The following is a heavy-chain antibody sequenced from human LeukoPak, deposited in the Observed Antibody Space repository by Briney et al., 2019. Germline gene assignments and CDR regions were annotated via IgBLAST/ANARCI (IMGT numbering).Heavy chain of an antibody. CDR1: RCSFSSYS. CDR3: AELGITMIGGV. Sequence: GGSLRLSCAASRCSFSSYSMNWVRQAPGKGLEWVSSISSSSSYIYYADSVKGRFTISRDNAKNSLYLQMNSLRAEDTAVYYCAELGITMIGGVWGKGTTVTISS. J-gene: IGHJ6*04. CDR2: ISSSSSYI. D-gene: IGHD3-10*02. V-gene: IGHV3-21*01.